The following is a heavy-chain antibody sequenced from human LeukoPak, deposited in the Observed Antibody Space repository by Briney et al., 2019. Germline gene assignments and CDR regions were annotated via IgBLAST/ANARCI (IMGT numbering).Heavy chain of an antibody. V-gene: IGHV3-66*01. J-gene: IGHJ3*02. CDR3: ATDSSGSYDAFDI. D-gene: IGHD3-22*01. CDR2: IYSGGST. CDR1: GFTFSSYG. Sequence: GGSLRLSCAASGFTFSSYGMHWVRQAPGKGLEWVSVIYSGGSTYYADSVKVRFTISRDNSKNTLYLQMNSLRAEDTAVYYCATDSSGSYDAFDIWGQGTLVTVSS.